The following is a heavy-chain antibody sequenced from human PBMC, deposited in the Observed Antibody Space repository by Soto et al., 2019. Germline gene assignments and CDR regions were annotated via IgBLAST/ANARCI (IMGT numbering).Heavy chain of an antibody. J-gene: IGHJ4*02. D-gene: IGHD4-17*01. CDR2: ISNGGGAI. CDR1: GFTFSDYY. Sequence: QVQLVESGGGLLKPGGSLRLSCAASGFTFSDYYMGWIRQAPGKGLEWISYISNGGGAISYAGSVKGRFTIPRDNAKNSRFLQMNNLRAEDTAVCYCARRGSTVTFTYWGQGTLVTVSS. V-gene: IGHV3-11*01. CDR3: ARRGSTVTFTY.